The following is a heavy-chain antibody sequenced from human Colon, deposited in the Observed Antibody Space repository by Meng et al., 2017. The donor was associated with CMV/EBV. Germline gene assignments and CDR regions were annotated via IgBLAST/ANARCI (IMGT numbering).Heavy chain of an antibody. V-gene: IGHV6-1*01. D-gene: IGHD3-10*02. CDR2: TYYRSKYYN. CDR3: ARDWGDVRGGFDF. CDR1: GESVSRNSAA. Sequence: GESVSRNSAAWNWIRQSPSRGLEWLGRTYYRSKYYNDYALSVKSRITINPDTSKNQFSLQLNSVTPEDTAIYYCARDWGDVRGGFDFWGQGTLVTVSS. J-gene: IGHJ4*02.